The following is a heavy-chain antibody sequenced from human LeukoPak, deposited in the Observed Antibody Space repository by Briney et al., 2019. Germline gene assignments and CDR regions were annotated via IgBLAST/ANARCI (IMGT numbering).Heavy chain of an antibody. CDR2: ISGSGGST. Sequence: GGTLRLSCAASGFTFSSYGMSWVRQAPGKGLEWVSAISGSGGSTYYADSVKGRFTISRDNAKNSLYLQMNSLRAEDTAVYYCAREGYYYGSGSPTYAFDIWGQGTMVTVFS. CDR3: AREGYYYGSGSPTYAFDI. V-gene: IGHV3-23*01. CDR1: GFTFSSYG. D-gene: IGHD3-10*01. J-gene: IGHJ3*02.